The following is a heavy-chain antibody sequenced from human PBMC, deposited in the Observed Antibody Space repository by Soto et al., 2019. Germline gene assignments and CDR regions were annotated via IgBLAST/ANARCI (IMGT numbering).Heavy chain of an antibody. J-gene: IGHJ4*02. D-gene: IGHD6-25*01. V-gene: IGHV3-33*01. CDR3: ARAFRGRGRYFDY. Sequence: GGSLRLSCAASGFSFNNFGIHWVRQAPGKGLEWVAIVWYDGNHRFYADSVKGRFSISRDSSNNTVYLQMNSLRVEDTAVYYCARAFRGRGRYFDYWGQGTLVTVS. CDR1: GFSFNNFG. CDR2: VWYDGNHR.